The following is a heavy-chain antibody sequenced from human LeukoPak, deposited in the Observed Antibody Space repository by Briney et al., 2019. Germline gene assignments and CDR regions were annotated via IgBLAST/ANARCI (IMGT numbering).Heavy chain of an antibody. J-gene: IGHJ3*02. CDR2: IIPIFGTA. V-gene: IGHV1-69*05. CDR3: ARDRGYCSSTSCYGAFDI. D-gene: IGHD2-2*01. Sequence: SVKVSCKASGYTFTSYDINWVRQATGQGLEWMGGIIPIFGTANYTQKFQGRVTITTVESTSTAYMELSSLRSEDTAVYYCARDRGYCSSTSCYGAFDIWGQGTMVTVSS. CDR1: GYTFTSYD.